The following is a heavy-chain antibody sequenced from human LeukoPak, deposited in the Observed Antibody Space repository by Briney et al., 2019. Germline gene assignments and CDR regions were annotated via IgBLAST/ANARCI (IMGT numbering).Heavy chain of an antibody. Sequence: GGSLRLSCAASGFMFTSYSMNWVRQAPGMGLEWVAYISSPSTNIYYVDSVKGRFTISRDNAKNSLYLQMNSLRDEDTAVYYCAKLGTSSGLSDDWGQGTLVTVSS. V-gene: IGHV3-48*02. CDR1: GFMFTSYS. J-gene: IGHJ4*02. CDR2: ISSPSTNI. CDR3: AKLGTSSGLSDD. D-gene: IGHD7-27*01.